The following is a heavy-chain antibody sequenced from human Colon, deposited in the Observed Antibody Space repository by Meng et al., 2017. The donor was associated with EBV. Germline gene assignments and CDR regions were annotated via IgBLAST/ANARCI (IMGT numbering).Heavy chain of an antibody. J-gene: IGHJ4*02. D-gene: IGHD6-19*01. CDR3: ARVGQWLPIDY. Sequence: QVQLQESGPGLVXRXXXXXLTCAVSGGSISSSNWWSWVRQPPGKGLEWIGENYHSGSTNYNPSLKSRVTISVDKSKNQFSLNLSSVTAADTAVYYCARVGQWLPIDYWGQGTLVTVSS. CDR2: NYHSGST. CDR1: GGSISSSNW. V-gene: IGHV4-4*02.